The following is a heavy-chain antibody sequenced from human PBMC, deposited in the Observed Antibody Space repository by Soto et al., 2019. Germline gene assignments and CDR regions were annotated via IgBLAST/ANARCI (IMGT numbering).Heavy chain of an antibody. J-gene: IGHJ5*02. V-gene: IGHV4-39*01. CDR3: ATLTTVTTFGRGSRVGWFDP. CDR1: GGSISSSSYY. Sequence: QLQLQESGPGLVKPSETLSLTCTVSGGSISSSSYYWGWIRQPPGKGLEWIGSSYYSGSTYYNPSLKSRVTISVDTSKNQFSLKLSSVTAADTAVYYCATLTTVTTFGRGSRVGWFDPWGQGTLVTVSS. CDR2: SYYSGST. D-gene: IGHD4-17*01.